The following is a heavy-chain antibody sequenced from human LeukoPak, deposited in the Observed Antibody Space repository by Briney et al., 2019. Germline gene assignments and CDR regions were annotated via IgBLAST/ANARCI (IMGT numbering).Heavy chain of an antibody. J-gene: IGHJ4*02. CDR3: ARDLGATIFDFDY. CDR1: GFTFSSYA. V-gene: IGHV3-23*01. Sequence: GGSLRLSCAASGFTFSSYAMSWVRQAPGKGLEWVAATSSSDSGKYHADSVRGRFTISRDNSKNSLYLQMNSLRVEDTAVYYCARDLGATIFDFDYWGQGTLVTVSS. D-gene: IGHD1-26*01. CDR2: TSSSDSGK.